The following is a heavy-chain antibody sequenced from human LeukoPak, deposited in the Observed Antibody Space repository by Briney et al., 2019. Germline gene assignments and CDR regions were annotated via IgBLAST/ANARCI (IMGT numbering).Heavy chain of an antibody. J-gene: IGHJ4*02. CDR3: ARQVHSSSWYVEYYLDY. CDR1: GGSISSSSYY. Sequence: SETLSLTCTVSGGSISSSSYYWGWIRQPPGKGLEWIGSIYYSGSTYYNPSLKSRVTISVDTSKNQFSLKLSSVTAADTAVYYCARQVHSSSWYVEYYLDYWGQGTLVTVSS. D-gene: IGHD6-13*01. V-gene: IGHV4-39*01. CDR2: IYYSGST.